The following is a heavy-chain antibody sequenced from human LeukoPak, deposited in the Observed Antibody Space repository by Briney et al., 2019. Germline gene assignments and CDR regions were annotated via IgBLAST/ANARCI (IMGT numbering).Heavy chain of an antibody. V-gene: IGHV3-30*02. D-gene: IGHD4-11*01. J-gene: IGHJ6*03. Sequence: GGSLRLSCAASGFTFSSYGMHWVRQAPGKGPEWVAFIRYDGSNKYYADSVKGRFTISRDDSKNTLYLQMNSLSAEDTAVYYCAKDSTVYYYYYMDVWGKGTTVTVSS. CDR3: AKDSTVYYYYYMDV. CDR2: IRYDGSNK. CDR1: GFTFSSYG.